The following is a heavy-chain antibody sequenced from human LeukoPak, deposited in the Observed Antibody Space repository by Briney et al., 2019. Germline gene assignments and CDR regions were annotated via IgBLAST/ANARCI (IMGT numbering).Heavy chain of an antibody. Sequence: GGSLRLSCAASGFTFSSYGMHRVRQAPGKGLEWVAVISYDGSNKYYADSVKGRFTISRDNAKNSLYLQMNSLRDEDTAVYYCASSGSYRFDYWGQGTLVTVSS. V-gene: IGHV3-30*03. CDR1: GFTFSSYG. CDR2: ISYDGSNK. D-gene: IGHD1-26*01. J-gene: IGHJ4*02. CDR3: ASSGSYRFDY.